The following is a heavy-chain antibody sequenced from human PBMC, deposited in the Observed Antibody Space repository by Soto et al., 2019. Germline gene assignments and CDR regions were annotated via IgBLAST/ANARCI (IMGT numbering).Heavy chain of an antibody. CDR3: ARGVTIYYFDY. CDR1: GGTFSSYA. J-gene: IGHJ4*02. CDR2: IIPIFGTA. V-gene: IGHV1-69*13. D-gene: IGHD4-4*01. Sequence: AVKVSCTSSGGTFSSYAISWVRQAPGQGLEWMGGIIPIFGTANYAQKFQGRVTITADESTSTAYMELSSLRSEDTAVYDCARGVTIYYFDYWGKGARVTVSS.